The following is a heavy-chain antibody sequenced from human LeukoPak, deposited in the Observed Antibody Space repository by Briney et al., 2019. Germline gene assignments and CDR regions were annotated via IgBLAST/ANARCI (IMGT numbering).Heavy chain of an antibody. CDR3: ASLYRGYYYYYMDV. D-gene: IGHD1-14*01. CDR1: GGSFSGYY. V-gene: IGHV4-34*01. CDR2: INHSGST. J-gene: IGHJ6*03. Sequence: PSETLSLTCAVYGGSFSGYYWSRIRQPPGTGLEWIGEINHSGSTNYNPSLKSRVTISVDTSKNQFSLKLSSVTAADTAVYYCASLYRGYYYYYMDVWGKGTTVTVSS.